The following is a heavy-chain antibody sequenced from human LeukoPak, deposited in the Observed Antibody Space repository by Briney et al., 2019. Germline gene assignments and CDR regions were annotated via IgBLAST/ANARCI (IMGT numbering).Heavy chain of an antibody. CDR2: IYGSGQTT. J-gene: IGHJ4*02. V-gene: IGHV3-23*01. D-gene: IGHD6-19*01. CDR3: AKDRVPDAGWSLDY. CDR1: GFIFKTYS. Sequence: GGSLRLSCAASGFIFKTYSMIWVRQAPGKGLEWVSSIYGSGQTTFYTDSVKGRFTISRDNSGDTLYLQMNSLRVEDTAIYYCAKDRVPDAGWSLDYWGQGTLVTVSS.